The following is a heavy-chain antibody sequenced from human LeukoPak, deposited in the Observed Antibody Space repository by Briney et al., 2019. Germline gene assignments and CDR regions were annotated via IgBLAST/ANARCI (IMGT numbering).Heavy chain of an antibody. CDR3: ARGGIWGRSSGWQLNFDY. CDR1: GFTVSSNY. V-gene: IGHV3-53*01. J-gene: IGHJ4*02. CDR2: IYSGGST. D-gene: IGHD6-25*01. Sequence: GGSLRLSCAASGFTVSSNYMSWVRQAPGKGLEWVSVIYSGGSTYYADSVKGRFTISRDNSKNTLYLQMNSLRAEDTAVYYCARGGIWGRSSGWQLNFDYWGQGTLVTVSS.